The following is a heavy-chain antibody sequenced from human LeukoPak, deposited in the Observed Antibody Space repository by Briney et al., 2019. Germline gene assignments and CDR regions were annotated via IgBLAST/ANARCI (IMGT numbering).Heavy chain of an antibody. CDR3: ARAGRNDASLGMDV. V-gene: IGHV3-64*01. Sequence: GGSLRLSCVASGFTFSSYAMHWVRQAPGKGLEYVSGISSNGGSTYYANSVRDRFNISRDNSKNTLYLQMGSLRAEDMAVYHCARAGRNDASLGMDVWGQGTTVTVSS. CDR2: ISSNGGST. CDR1: GFTFSSYA. D-gene: IGHD1-1*01. J-gene: IGHJ6*02.